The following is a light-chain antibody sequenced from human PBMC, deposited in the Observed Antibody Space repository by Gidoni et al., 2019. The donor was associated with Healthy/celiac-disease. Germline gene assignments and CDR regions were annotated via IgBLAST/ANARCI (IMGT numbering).Light chain of an antibody. Sequence: EIVMTQSPATLSVSPGERATLSCRASQSVSSNLAWYQQKPGQAPRLLIYGASTRATGIPARFSGSGSGTEFTLTISILQSEDFVVYYCQHYNNWLTFGGGTKVEIK. V-gene: IGKV3-15*01. CDR1: QSVSSN. CDR3: QHYNNWLT. J-gene: IGKJ4*01. CDR2: GAS.